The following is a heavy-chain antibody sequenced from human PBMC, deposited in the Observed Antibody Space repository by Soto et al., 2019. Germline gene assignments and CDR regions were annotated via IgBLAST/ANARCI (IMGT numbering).Heavy chain of an antibody. CDR3: ARDGYWVRGSCHGHYAMDV. CDR1: GGSISSYY. CDR2: IYYSGST. J-gene: IGHJ6*02. V-gene: IGHV4-59*01. Sequence: ASETLSLTCTVSGGSISSYYWSWIRQPPGKGLEWIGYIYYSGSTNYNPSLKSRVTISVDTSKNQFSLKLSSVTAADTAVYYCARDGYWVRGSCHGHYAMDVWGQGTTVTVSS. D-gene: IGHD2-15*01.